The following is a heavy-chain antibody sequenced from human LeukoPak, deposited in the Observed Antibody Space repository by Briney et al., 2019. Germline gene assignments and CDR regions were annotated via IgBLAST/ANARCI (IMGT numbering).Heavy chain of an antibody. V-gene: IGHV3-23*01. CDR1: GFIFSSNG. Sequence: GGSLGLSGAAFGFIFSSNGMTGVGKPPGKGRDWVSAFSGSGGGTDYADSVKARFTISRDNTNNTLYLQMNSLSAEDTAVYYCAKFPDYWGPGTLVTVSS. CDR3: AKFPDY. CDR2: FSGSGGGT. J-gene: IGHJ4*02.